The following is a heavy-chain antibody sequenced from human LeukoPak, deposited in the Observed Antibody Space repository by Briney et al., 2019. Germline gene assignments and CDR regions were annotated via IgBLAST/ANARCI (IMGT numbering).Heavy chain of an antibody. CDR2: VYYSGVT. CDR3: ARRGVYGSQNYFEF. V-gene: IGHV4-39*01. J-gene: IGHJ4*01. Sequence: PSETLSLTCSVVGASVYSGDYYWVWIRQPPGQGLEYIGAVYYSGVTYDNPSLSGRITMSVDTSKNQFSLNLASVTAKDTAVYYCARRGVYGSQNYFEFWGRGTLVVVSS. D-gene: IGHD3-10*01. CDR1: GASVYSGDYY.